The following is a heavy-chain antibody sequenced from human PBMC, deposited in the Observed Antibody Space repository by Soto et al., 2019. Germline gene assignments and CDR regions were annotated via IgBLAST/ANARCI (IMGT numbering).Heavy chain of an antibody. D-gene: IGHD6-13*01. J-gene: IGHJ5*02. CDR1: GGTFSRHA. Sequence: QVQLVQSGSEVKMPGSSVKVSCKTSGGTFSRHAINWVRQAPGQGLEWMGGIIPMFGTTNYAQKFKGRVTISADESTSKADMELSSLRSEAAAVYYCARAAIHGSSWYFWFDPWGQGTLVTVSS. CDR3: ARAAIHGSSWYFWFDP. CDR2: IIPMFGTT. V-gene: IGHV1-69*01.